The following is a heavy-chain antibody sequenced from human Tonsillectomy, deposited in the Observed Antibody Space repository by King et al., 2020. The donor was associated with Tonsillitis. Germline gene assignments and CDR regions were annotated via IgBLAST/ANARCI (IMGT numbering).Heavy chain of an antibody. CDR1: GGSISSGGYY. Sequence: QLQESGPGLVKPSQTLSLTCTVSGGSISSGGYYWSWIRQHPGKGLEWIGYIYYSGSTYYNPSLKSRVTISVDTSKNQFSLKLSSVTAADTAVYHCARDLKYSHLNSRWFDPWGQGTLVTVSS. V-gene: IGHV4-31*03. CDR2: IYYSGST. J-gene: IGHJ5*02. CDR3: ARDLKYSHLNSRWFDP. D-gene: IGHD5-18*01.